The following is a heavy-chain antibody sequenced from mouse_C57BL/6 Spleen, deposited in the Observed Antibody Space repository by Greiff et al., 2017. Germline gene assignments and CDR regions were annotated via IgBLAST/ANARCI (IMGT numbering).Heavy chain of an antibody. J-gene: IGHJ1*03. D-gene: IGHD1-1*01. CDR1: GYTFTSYW. CDR3: ARHYGSSYEGYFDV. CDR2: IYPGRGST. Sequence: QVQLQQPGAELVKPGASVKMSCKASGYTFTSYWITWVKQRPGQGLEWIGDIYPGRGSTNYTEKFKSKATLTVDTSSSTAYMQLSSLTSVDSAVYYCARHYGSSYEGYFDVWGTGTTVTVSS. V-gene: IGHV1-55*01.